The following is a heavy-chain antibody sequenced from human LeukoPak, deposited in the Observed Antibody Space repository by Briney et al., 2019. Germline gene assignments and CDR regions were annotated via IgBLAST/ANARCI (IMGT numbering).Heavy chain of an antibody. D-gene: IGHD3-10*01. V-gene: IGHV4-4*08. CDR3: ASRPFGKGIDY. J-gene: IGHJ4*02. Sequence: SETLSLTCTASGVSISTYYWSWTRQPRGKGLEWIGSIYNSGSPNYNPSLKSRVTISVDTTKNQVSLNLSSVTAADTAVYYCASRPFGKGIDYCGQGTLLADSS. CDR1: GVSISTYY. CDR2: IYNSGSP.